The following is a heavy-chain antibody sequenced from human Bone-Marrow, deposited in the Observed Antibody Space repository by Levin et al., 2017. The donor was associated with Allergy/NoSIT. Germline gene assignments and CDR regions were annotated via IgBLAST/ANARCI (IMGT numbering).Heavy chain of an antibody. CDR2: IKEDGSEK. CDR1: GFSFSSYW. CDR3: ARGGTISYYKCDY. Sequence: GGSLRLSCAASGFSFSSYWMTWVRQAPGKGLEWVANIKEDGSEKDYLDSVKGRFTVSRDNAKNSLYLQMSSLRGEDTAVYYCARGGTISYYKCDYWGQGTLVTVSS. V-gene: IGHV3-7*01. J-gene: IGHJ4*02. D-gene: IGHD3-22*01.